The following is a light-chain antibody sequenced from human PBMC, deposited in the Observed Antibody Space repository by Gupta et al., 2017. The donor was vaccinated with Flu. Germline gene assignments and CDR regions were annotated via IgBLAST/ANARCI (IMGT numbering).Light chain of an antibody. Sequence: DIVMTQSPVSLSVTPGEPASISCSSSQSLLHINGNNYLDWYLQRPGQSPQLLISLASTRASGVPDRFRGRGSGXDFTLTXSRVEAEDVGLYYCMQTLETPTFGXGTKVEIK. CDR2: LAS. CDR1: QSLLHINGNNY. V-gene: IGKV2-28*01. CDR3: MQTLETPT. J-gene: IGKJ3*01.